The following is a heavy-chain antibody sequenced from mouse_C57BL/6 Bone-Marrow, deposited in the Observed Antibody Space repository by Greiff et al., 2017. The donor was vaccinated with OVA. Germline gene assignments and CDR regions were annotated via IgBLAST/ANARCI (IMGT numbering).Heavy chain of an antibody. CDR3: ARSGGYDGFAY. Sequence: QVQLQQSGAELVMPGASVKLSCKASGYTFTSYWMHWVKQRPGQGLEWIGEIDPSDSYTNYNQKFKGKSTLTVDKSSSTAYMQLSSLTSEDSAVYYCARSGGYDGFAYWGQGTLVTVSA. J-gene: IGHJ3*01. V-gene: IGHV1-69*01. CDR1: GYTFTSYW. D-gene: IGHD2-2*01. CDR2: IDPSDSYT.